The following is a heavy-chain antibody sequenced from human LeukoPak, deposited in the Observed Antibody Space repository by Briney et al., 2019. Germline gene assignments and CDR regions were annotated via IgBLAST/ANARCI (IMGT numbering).Heavy chain of an antibody. D-gene: IGHD3-10*01. CDR3: AKVGPSLVRGLIRGGARYYYNYMDV. V-gene: IGHV3-23*01. CDR2: ISGNGGST. Sequence: GGSLRLSCAASGFTFSSYWMNWVRQAPGKGLEWVSAISGNGGSTYYADSVKGRFAISRDTSKNTLYLQMNSLRAEDTAVYYCAKVGPSLVRGLIRGGARYYYNYMDVWGKGTTVTISS. CDR1: GFTFSSYW. J-gene: IGHJ6*03.